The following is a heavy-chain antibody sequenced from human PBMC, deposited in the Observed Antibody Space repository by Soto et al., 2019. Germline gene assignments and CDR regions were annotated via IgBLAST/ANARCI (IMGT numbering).Heavy chain of an antibody. CDR2: IYYSGST. CDR3: APMVYYGSGSYYEYYFDY. J-gene: IGHJ4*02. Sequence: SETLSLTCTVSGGSISSYYWSWIRQPPGKGLEWIGYIYYSGSTNYNPSLKSRVTISVDTSKNQFSLKLSSVTAADTAVYYCAPMVYYGSGSYYEYYFDYWGQGTLVTVS. CDR1: GGSISSYY. V-gene: IGHV4-59*08. D-gene: IGHD3-10*01.